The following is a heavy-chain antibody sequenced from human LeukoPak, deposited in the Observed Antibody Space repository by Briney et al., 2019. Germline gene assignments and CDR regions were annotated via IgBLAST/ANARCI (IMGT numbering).Heavy chain of an antibody. D-gene: IGHD1-26*01. V-gene: IGHV3-30*18. J-gene: IGHJ6*02. CDR2: IPYDGSNK. CDR1: GYTFSSYG. Sequence: GSLRLSCAASGYTFSSYGFHRVRQAPGKGLEWVAVIPYDGSNKYYADSVKGRFTISRDNSKNTLYLQMNTLRAEDTAVYYCAKEVGYGMDVWGQGTTVTVSS. CDR3: AKEVGYGMDV.